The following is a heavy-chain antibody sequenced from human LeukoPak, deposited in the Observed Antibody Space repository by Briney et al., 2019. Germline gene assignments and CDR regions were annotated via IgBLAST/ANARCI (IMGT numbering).Heavy chain of an antibody. CDR3: GRVHCSTNSCYDYYDYYMDV. J-gene: IGHJ6*03. D-gene: IGHD2-15*01. V-gene: IGHV3-20*04. CDR1: GFRFDDYS. CDR2: INWDGAST. Sequence: GGSLRLSCEASGFRFDDYSMNWVRHVPGKGLEWVAGINWDGASTGYRDSMKGRFTISRDNGKNPLYLQMNSLRVEDTAVYYCGRVHCSTNSCYDYYDYYMDVSGKGTTVTVSS.